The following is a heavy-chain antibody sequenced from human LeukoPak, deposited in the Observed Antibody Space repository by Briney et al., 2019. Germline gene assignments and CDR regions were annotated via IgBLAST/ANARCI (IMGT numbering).Heavy chain of an antibody. CDR2: ISYDGSNK. CDR3: AKDAYSSSWPIDY. V-gene: IGHV3-30*18. Sequence: AGGSLRLSCAASGFTFSSYGMHWVRQAPGKGLEWVAVISYDGSNKYYADSVKGRFTISRDNSKNTLYLQMNSLRAEDTAVYYCAKDAYSSSWPIDYWGQGTLVTVSS. CDR1: GFTFSSYG. J-gene: IGHJ4*02. D-gene: IGHD6-13*01.